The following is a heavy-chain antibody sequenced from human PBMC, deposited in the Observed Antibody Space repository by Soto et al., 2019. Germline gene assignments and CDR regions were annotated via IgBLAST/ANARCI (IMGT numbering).Heavy chain of an antibody. J-gene: IGHJ6*02. Sequence: QVQLQQSGPRLVKPSETLSLTCTVSSGPDRSHNWGWIRQPPGRGLEWIGYVYYTGDTAYTPSLRGRVTISAAPSTRDISLALNSVTAADPAVYYCVRQGIDYLHGLVDVWGQGTTVSVSS. D-gene: IGHD4-17*01. V-gene: IGHV4-59*08. CDR3: VRQGIDYLHGLVDV. CDR2: VYYTGDT. CDR1: SGPDRSHN.